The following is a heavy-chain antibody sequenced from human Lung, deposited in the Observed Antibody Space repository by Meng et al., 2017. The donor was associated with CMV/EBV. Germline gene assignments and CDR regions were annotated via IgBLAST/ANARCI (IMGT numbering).Heavy chain of an antibody. J-gene: IGHJ6*02. CDR2: INHSGST. Sequence: SETLSLXCAVYGGSFSGYYWSWIRQPPGKGLEWIGEINHSGSTNYNPSLKSRVTISVDTSKNQFSLKLSSVTAADTAVYYCARSYSYGWGPYYYYYGMDVXGHGXTVTVSS. D-gene: IGHD5-18*01. CDR3: ARSYSYGWGPYYYYYGMDV. V-gene: IGHV4-34*01. CDR1: GGSFSGYY.